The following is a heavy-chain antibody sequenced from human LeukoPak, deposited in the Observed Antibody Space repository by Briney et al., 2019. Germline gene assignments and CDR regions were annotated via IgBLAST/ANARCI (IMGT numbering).Heavy chain of an antibody. CDR1: GYTFTSYG. J-gene: IGHJ6*03. D-gene: IGHD2-2*01. CDR3: ARGVRDIVVVPAAPLGVYYYYMDV. V-gene: IGHV1-18*01. CDR2: ISAYNGNT. Sequence: ASVKVSCKASGYTFTSYGISWVRQAPGQGLEWMGWISAYNGNTNYAQKLQGRVTMTTDTSTSTAYMELRSLRSDDTAVYYCARGVRDIVVVPAAPLGVYYYYMDVWGKGTTVTVSS.